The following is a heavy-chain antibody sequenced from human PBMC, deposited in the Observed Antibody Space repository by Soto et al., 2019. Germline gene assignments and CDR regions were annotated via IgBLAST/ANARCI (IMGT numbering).Heavy chain of an antibody. V-gene: IGHV1-69*13. CDR3: ASAPQEYSGSLGGMDV. Sequence: ASVKVSCKASGGTFSSYAISWVRQAPGQGLEWTGGIIPIFGTANYAQKFQGRVTITADESTSTAYMELSSLRSEDTAVYYCASAPQEYSGSLGGMDVWGQGTTVTVSS. CDR2: IIPIFGTA. D-gene: IGHD1-26*01. CDR1: GGTFSSYA. J-gene: IGHJ6*02.